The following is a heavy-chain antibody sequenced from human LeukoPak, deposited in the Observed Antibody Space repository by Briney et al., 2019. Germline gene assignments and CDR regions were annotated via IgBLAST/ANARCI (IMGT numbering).Heavy chain of an antibody. D-gene: IGHD5-18*01. CDR1: AFTFSSYW. CDR3: ARTYSLDH. J-gene: IGHJ4*02. V-gene: IGHV3-48*04. Sequence: PGGSLRLSCEASAFTFSSYWMSWVRQAPGKGLEWVSYISSSGGTISYADSVKGRFTTSRDNARNSLYLQMNSLRAEDTAVYYCARTYSLDHWGQGTLVTVSS. CDR2: ISSSGGTI.